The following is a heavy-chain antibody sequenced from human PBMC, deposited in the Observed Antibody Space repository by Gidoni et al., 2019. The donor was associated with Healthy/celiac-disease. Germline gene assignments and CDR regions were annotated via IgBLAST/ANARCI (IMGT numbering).Heavy chain of an antibody. CDR1: DSSFSSFG. CDR2: IIPIVGIA. D-gene: IGHD1-26*01. V-gene: IGHV1-69*04. Sequence: QLAQAGAEVNKPGTSAKCSCKPSDSSFSSFGISWWSQAHGQVLEWMGRIIPIVGIANYAQKFPGRVTIIADKSTGAAYMELSSLRSGDTAVYYCARDPGELRAGGGGTTGRAFDIWSQGTMVTVSS. CDR3: ARDPGELRAGGGGTTGRAFDI. J-gene: IGHJ3*02.